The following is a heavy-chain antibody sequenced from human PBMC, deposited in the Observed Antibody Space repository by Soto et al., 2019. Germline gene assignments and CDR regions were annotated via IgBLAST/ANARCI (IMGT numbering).Heavy chain of an antibody. CDR1: GYRFTTYG. CDR2: ISTYNGNT. Sequence: QVQLLQSGAEVKKPGASVKVSCKASGYRFTTYGITWVRLAPGQGLEWLVGISTYNGNTDYAQNLQDRVTMTTETSTSTAYMEVTSLTSDDTAVYYCARGLGTNGLDVWGQGTTVTVSS. D-gene: IGHD7-27*01. J-gene: IGHJ6*02. V-gene: IGHV1-18*04. CDR3: ARGLGTNGLDV.